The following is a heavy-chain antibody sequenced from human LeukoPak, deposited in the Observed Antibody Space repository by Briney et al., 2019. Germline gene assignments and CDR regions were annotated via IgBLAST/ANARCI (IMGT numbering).Heavy chain of an antibody. CDR2: ISGSGGST. Sequence: PGGSLKLSCAASGFTFSNYAMNWVRQAPGKGLEWVSAISGSGGSTYYADSVKGRFTISRDNSKNTLYLQMNSLRAEDTAVYYCARERPHYGDYLYWGQGTLVTVSS. CDR1: GFTFSNYA. J-gene: IGHJ4*02. CDR3: ARERPHYGDYLY. V-gene: IGHV3-23*01. D-gene: IGHD4-17*01.